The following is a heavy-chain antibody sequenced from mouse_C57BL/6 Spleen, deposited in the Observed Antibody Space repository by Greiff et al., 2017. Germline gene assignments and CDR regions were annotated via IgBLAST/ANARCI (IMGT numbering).Heavy chain of an antibody. J-gene: IGHJ2*01. CDR1: GYSITSGYY. V-gene: IGHV3-6*01. CDR2: ISYDGSN. Sequence: ESGPGLVKPSQSLSLTCSVTGYSITSGYYWNWIRQFPGNKLEWMGYISYDGSNNYNPSLKNRISITRDTSKNQFFLKLNSVTTEDTATYYCAREHQYYFDYWGQGTTLTVSS. CDR3: AREHQYYFDY.